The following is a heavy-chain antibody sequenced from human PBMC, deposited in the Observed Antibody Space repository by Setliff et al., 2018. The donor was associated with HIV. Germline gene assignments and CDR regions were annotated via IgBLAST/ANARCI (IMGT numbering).Heavy chain of an antibody. CDR1: GDSISGYY. J-gene: IGHJ3*02. D-gene: IGHD5-12*01. CDR3: ATASGYDLFMGAFDI. CDR2: INQSGGI. V-gene: IGHV4-34*01. Sequence: PSETLSLTCTSSGDSISGYYWSWIRQPPGKGLEWIGEINQSGGINYNPSLKSRVTISIDTFKNQFSMKLYSVTAADTAVYYCATASGYDLFMGAFDIWGQGTMVTVSS.